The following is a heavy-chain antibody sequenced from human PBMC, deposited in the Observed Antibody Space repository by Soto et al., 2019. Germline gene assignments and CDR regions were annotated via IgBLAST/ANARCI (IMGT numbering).Heavy chain of an antibody. CDR1: GFTFNTYD. V-gene: IGHV3-21*01. CDR2: ITTSSAYI. J-gene: IGHJ5*02. Sequence: EVQLVESGGGLVKPGGSLRLSCAASGFTFNTYDMNWVRQAPGKGLEWVSSITTSSAYIYYADSLKGRITISRDIAKKSLFLQMNSLRAEDTAVYYCVRSGSARLLRHSWFDTWGQGTLVTVSS. D-gene: IGHD2-21*01. CDR3: VRSGSARLLRHSWFDT.